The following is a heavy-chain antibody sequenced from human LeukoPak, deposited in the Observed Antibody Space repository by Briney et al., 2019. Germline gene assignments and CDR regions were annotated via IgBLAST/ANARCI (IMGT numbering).Heavy chain of an antibody. Sequence: GGSLRLSCAASGFTFNNYPMAWVRQAPGKGLEWLSGITGSGGHTYYADSVKGRFTSSRDNSKLTLYLQMNSLRAEDTAVYYCAKDLTDYHYYYIDVWGKGTTVTVSS. CDR2: ITGSGGHT. CDR1: GFTFNNYP. D-gene: IGHD2-21*02. CDR3: AKDLTDYHYYYIDV. J-gene: IGHJ6*03. V-gene: IGHV3-23*01.